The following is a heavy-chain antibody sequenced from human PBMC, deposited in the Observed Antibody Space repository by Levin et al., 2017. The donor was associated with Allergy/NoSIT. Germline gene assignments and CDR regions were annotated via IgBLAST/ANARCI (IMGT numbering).Heavy chain of an antibody. CDR2: IHPADSDM. V-gene: IGHV5-51*01. J-gene: IGHJ4*02. D-gene: IGHD5-24*01. CDR3: VRPGVRDGDSWARGY. Sequence: LGESLKISCKGSGYWFSNYWIGWVRQTPEKGLEWMAIIHPADSDMRYSPSFQGHVTVSADKSISTAYLQWSSLRASDTAMYYCVRPGVRDGDSWARGYWGQGTLVTVSS. CDR1: GYWFSNYW.